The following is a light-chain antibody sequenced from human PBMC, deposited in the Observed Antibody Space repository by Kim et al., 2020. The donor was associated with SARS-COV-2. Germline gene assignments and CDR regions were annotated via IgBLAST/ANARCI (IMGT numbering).Light chain of an antibody. CDR2: DNN. CDR3: GTWDSNLSAV. CDR1: SSNIGYNY. J-gene: IGLJ2*01. Sequence: QSVLTQPPSMSAAPGQKVTISCSGTSSNIGYNYVSWYQHLPGTAPKLLIYDNNKRPSGIPDRFSGSKSGTSATLVITGLQTGDEADYYCGTWDSNLSAVFGGGTKVTVL. V-gene: IGLV1-51*01.